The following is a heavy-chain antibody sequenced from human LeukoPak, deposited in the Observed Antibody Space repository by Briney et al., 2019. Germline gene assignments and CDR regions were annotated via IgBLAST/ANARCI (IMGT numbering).Heavy chain of an antibody. V-gene: IGHV3-30*04. J-gene: IGHJ4*02. CDR1: GFTFNSYA. Sequence: GRSLRLSCAASGFTFNSYAMHWVRQAPGKGLEWVAVISYDGSNKYYVDSVKGRFTISRDNSKNTLYLQMNSLRAEDTAVYYCARDSGAVRSFYYFDYWGQGTLVTVSS. D-gene: IGHD2-8*02. CDR2: ISYDGSNK. CDR3: ARDSGAVRSFYYFDY.